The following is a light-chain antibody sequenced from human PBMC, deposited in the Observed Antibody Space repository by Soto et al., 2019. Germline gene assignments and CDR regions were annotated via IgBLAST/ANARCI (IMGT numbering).Light chain of an antibody. J-gene: IGLJ1*01. Sequence: QSVLTQPPSVSAAPGQKVTISCSGSSSNIGGNSVSWYQQLPGTAPKLLIYDDNKRPSGIPDRFSGSKSGTSATLGITGFQTGDAADYYCQSFDGSLSPFYVFGTGTKVTVL. CDR3: QSFDGSLSPFYV. V-gene: IGLV1-51*01. CDR1: SSNIGGNS. CDR2: DDN.